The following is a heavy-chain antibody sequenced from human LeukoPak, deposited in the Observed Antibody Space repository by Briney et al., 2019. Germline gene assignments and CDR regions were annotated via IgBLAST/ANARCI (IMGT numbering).Heavy chain of an antibody. J-gene: IGHJ6*03. CDR3: ARDGSGSGSYYNYYMDV. V-gene: IGHV1-46*01. Sequence: ASVKVSCKASGYTFTSYYMHWVRQAPGQGLEWMGIINPSGVRTSYAQKFRGRVTMTRDTSTNTVYMEVSSLRSEDTAVYYCARDGSGSGSYYNYYMDVWGKGTTVTVSS. CDR2: INPSGVRT. CDR1: GYTFTSYY. D-gene: IGHD3-10*01.